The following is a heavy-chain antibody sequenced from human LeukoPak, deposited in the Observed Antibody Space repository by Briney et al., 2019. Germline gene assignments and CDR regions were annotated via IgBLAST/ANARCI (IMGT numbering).Heavy chain of an antibody. D-gene: IGHD3-10*01. CDR2: INSDGSST. Sequence: GGSLRLSCAASGFTFSSYSMNWVRQAPGKGLVWVSRINSDGSSTSYADSVKGRFTISRDNAKNTLYLQMNSLRAEDTAVYYCARVTYYGSFLDYWGQGTLVTVSS. V-gene: IGHV3-74*01. CDR3: ARVTYYGSFLDY. J-gene: IGHJ4*02. CDR1: GFTFSSYS.